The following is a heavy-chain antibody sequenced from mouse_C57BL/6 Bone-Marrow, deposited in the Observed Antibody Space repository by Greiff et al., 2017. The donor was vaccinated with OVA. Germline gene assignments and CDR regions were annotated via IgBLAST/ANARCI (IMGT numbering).Heavy chain of an antibody. Sequence: VQLQQSGAELVRPGASVKLSCTASGFNIKDDYMHWVKQRPEQGLEWIGWIDPENGDTEYASKFQGKATITADTSSNTAYLQLSSLTSEDTAVYYCTMDGSSYAFDYWGQGTTLTVSS. CDR1: GFNIKDDY. CDR3: TMDGSSYAFDY. D-gene: IGHD1-1*01. CDR2: IDPENGDT. J-gene: IGHJ2*01. V-gene: IGHV14-4*01.